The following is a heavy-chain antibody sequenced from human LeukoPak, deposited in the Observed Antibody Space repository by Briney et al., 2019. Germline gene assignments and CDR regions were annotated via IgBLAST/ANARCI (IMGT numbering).Heavy chain of an antibody. V-gene: IGHV3-7*01. CDR3: AREGGPWYSSSWSDFDY. D-gene: IGHD6-13*01. J-gene: IGHJ4*02. Sequence: PGGSLRLSFAASGFTFSSYWMSWVRQAPGKGLEWVANIKQDGSEKYYVDSVKGRFTISRDNAKNSLYLQMNSLRAEDTAVYYCAREGGPWYSSSWSDFDYWGQGTLVTVSS. CDR1: GFTFSSYW. CDR2: IKQDGSEK.